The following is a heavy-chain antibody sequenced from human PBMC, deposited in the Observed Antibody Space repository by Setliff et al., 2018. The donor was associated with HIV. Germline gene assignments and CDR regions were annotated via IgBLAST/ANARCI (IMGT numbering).Heavy chain of an antibody. CDR1: GGSFSDYY. D-gene: IGHD6-13*01. V-gene: IGHV4-34*01. J-gene: IGHJ4*02. Sequence: SETLSLTCAVYGGSFSDYYWSWIRQPPGKGLEWIGEISQSGSTTYNPSLKSRVTISVDTSKNHFSLKLSSVTAADTAVYYCANFLPDTAAAGPRFDYWGQGTLVTVSS. CDR3: ANFLPDTAAAGPRFDY. CDR2: ISQSGST.